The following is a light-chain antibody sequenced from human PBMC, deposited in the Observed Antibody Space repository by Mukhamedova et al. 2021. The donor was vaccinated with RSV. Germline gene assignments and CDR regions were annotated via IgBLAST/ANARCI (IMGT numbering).Light chain of an antibody. V-gene: IGLV1-40*01. CDR2: GNS. J-gene: IGLJ2*01. Sequence: ISCTGSSSNIGAGYDVHWYQQLPGTAPKLLIYGNSNRPSGVPDRFSGSKSGTSASLAITGLQAEDEADYYCQSYDSSLSGVVFGG. CDR1: SSNIGAGYD. CDR3: QSYDSSLSGVV.